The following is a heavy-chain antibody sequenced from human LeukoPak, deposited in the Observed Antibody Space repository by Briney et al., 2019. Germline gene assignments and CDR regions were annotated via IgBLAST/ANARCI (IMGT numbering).Heavy chain of an antibody. V-gene: IGHV4-39*01. Sequence: SEAPSLTCTVSGGSISSSSYYWGWIRQPPGKGLEWIGSIYYSGSTYYNPSLKSRVTISVDTSKNQFSLKLSSVTAADAAVYYCARDYYDSSGYPLNWFDPWGQGTLVTVSS. J-gene: IGHJ5*02. CDR2: IYYSGST. CDR1: GGSISSSSYY. D-gene: IGHD3-22*01. CDR3: ARDYYDSSGYPLNWFDP.